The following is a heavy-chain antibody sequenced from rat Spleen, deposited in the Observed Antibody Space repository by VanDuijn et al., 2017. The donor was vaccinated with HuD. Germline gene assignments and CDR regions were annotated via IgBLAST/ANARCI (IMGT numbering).Heavy chain of an antibody. CDR2: ISPDGGTT. D-gene: IGHD1-4*01. Sequence: EVHLVESGGGLVQPGRSLKLSCTASGFTFSDYYMAWVRQAPKKGLEWVASISPDGGTTYYPDTLKGRFVISKDNAKNTGYLQMTNLRSEDTAMYYCARDRETTRAYYFDYWGQGVMVTVSS. CDR3: ARDRETTRAYYFDY. J-gene: IGHJ2*01. V-gene: IGHV5-25*01. CDR1: GFTFSDYY.